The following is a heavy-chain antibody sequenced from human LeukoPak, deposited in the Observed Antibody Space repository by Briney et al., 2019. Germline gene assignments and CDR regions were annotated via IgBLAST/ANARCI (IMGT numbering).Heavy chain of an antibody. J-gene: IGHJ4*02. V-gene: IGHV3-7*01. CDR2: INQDGTIK. CDR3: ARIGYSSSSLDY. Sequence: PGGPLRLSCAPSGFTYSNYLMTWVRQAPGKVLEWVANINQDGTIKYDADSVKGPFASSRDNGKNSLYIQMNSLRAEDTALYYCARIGYSSSSLDYCGQGTLVTVHS. CDR1: GFTYSNYL. D-gene: IGHD6-6*01.